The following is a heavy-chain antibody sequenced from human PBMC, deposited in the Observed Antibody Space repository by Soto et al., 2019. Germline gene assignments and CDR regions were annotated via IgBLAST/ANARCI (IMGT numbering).Heavy chain of an antibody. CDR3: ATTRDSSGYHDF. CDR2: ISSSGDFI. CDR1: GFTSGFTFENYD. Sequence: GGSLRLSCAASGFTSGFTFENYDMNWVRQAPGKGLEWVSSISSSGDFISYADSMQGRITVSRDNAKNSLYLQMNNLRVEDTAVYYCATTRDSSGYHDFWGQGALVTVSS. V-gene: IGHV3-21*01. J-gene: IGHJ4*02. D-gene: IGHD3-22*01.